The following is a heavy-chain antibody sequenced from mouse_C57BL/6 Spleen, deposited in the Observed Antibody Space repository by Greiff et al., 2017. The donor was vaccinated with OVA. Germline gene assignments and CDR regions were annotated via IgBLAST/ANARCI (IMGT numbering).Heavy chain of an antibody. J-gene: IGHJ1*03. CDR1: GYTFTDYE. CDR2: IDPETGGT. V-gene: IGHV1-15*01. CDR3: TRYGPHWYFDV. Sequence: VKLMESGAELVRPGASVTLSCKASGYTFTDYEMHWVKQTPVHGLEWIGAIDPETGGTAYNQKFKGKAILTADKSSSTAYMELRSLTSEDSAVYYCTRYGPHWYFDVWGTGTTVTVSS. D-gene: IGHD1-1*02.